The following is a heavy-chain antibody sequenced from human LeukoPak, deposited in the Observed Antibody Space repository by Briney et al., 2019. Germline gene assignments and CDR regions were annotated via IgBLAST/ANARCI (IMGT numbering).Heavy chain of an antibody. CDR3: ARFRNTAIDYYYYGMDV. V-gene: IGHV4-59*01. CDR1: GGSISSYY. J-gene: IGHJ6*02. Sequence: PSETLSLTCTVSGGSISSYYWSWIRQPPGKGLEWIGYIYYSGSTNYNPSLKSRVTISVDTSKNQFSLKLSSVTAADTAVYYCARFRNTAIDYYYYGMDVWGQGTTVTVSS. D-gene: IGHD5-18*01. CDR2: IYYSGST.